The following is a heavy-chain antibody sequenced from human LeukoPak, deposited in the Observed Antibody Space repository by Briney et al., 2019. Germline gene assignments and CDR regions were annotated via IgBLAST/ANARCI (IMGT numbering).Heavy chain of an antibody. CDR2: INWNGGST. J-gene: IGHJ4*02. Sequence: GESLKISCAASGFTFDDYGMSWVRQAPGKGLEWVSGINWNGGSTGYADSVKGRFTISRDNAKNSLYLQMNSLRAEDTALYYCARVGHGFTFGGVSPPDYWGQGTLVTVSS. D-gene: IGHD3-16*01. CDR1: GFTFDDYG. CDR3: ARVGHGFTFGGVSPPDY. V-gene: IGHV3-20*04.